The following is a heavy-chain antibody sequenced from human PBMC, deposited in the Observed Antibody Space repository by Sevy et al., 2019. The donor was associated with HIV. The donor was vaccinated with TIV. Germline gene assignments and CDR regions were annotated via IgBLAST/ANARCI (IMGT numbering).Heavy chain of an antibody. CDR3: ARGGSGDYYCYGLDV. CDR1: GFTFRNFG. V-gene: IGHV3-30*03. J-gene: IGHJ6*02. Sequence: GGSLRLSCVGSGFTFRNFGVHWLRQAPGKGLEWLSVVSYDGSSKYYVDSVKGRFIVSRDNSKSTLYLQMNSLRTEDTTVYYCARGGSGDYYCYGLDVWGQGTTVTVSS. D-gene: IGHD3-10*01. CDR2: VSYDGSSK.